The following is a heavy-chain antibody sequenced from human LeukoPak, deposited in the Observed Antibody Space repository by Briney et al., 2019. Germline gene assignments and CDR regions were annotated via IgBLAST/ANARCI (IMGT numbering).Heavy chain of an antibody. CDR3: ARGGYGQYYFYYMDV. CDR2: IFYTGNT. CDR1: GGFISSYY. J-gene: IGHJ6*03. D-gene: IGHD6-13*01. Sequence: SETLSLTCTVSGGFISSYYWSWIRQSPGKRLEWIGYIFYTGNTNYNPSLKSRVTISVDTSKNQFSLKLTSVTAADTAVYYCARGGYGQYYFYYMDVWGKGTTVTVSS. V-gene: IGHV4-59*01.